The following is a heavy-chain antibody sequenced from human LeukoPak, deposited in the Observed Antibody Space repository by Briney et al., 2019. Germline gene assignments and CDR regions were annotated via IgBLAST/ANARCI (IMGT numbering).Heavy chain of an antibody. V-gene: IGHV1-2*02. D-gene: IGHD3-9*01. CDR2: INPNSGGT. CDR1: GYTFTGYY. Sequence: ASVKVSCKASGYTFTGYYMHWVRQAPGRGLEWMGWINPNSGGTNYAQKFQGRVTMTRDTSISTAYMELSRLRSDDTAVYYCARSDIFNYYYYMDVWGKGTTVTVSS. J-gene: IGHJ6*03. CDR3: ARSDIFNYYYYMDV.